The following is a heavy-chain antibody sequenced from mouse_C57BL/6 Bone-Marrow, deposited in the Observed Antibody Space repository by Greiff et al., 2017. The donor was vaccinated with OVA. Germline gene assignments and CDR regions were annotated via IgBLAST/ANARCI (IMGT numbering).Heavy chain of an antibody. Sequence: EVQGVESGGGLVKPGGSLKLSCAASGFTFSDYGMHWVRQAPEKRLEWVAYISSGSSIIYYADTVKGRFTISRDNANNTLFLQMTSLRSEDTAMYYCSRDDYDPSRFAYWGQVTLVTVSA. D-gene: IGHD2-4*01. CDR1: GFTFSDYG. V-gene: IGHV5-17*01. CDR3: SRDDYDPSRFAY. CDR2: ISSGSSII. J-gene: IGHJ3*01.